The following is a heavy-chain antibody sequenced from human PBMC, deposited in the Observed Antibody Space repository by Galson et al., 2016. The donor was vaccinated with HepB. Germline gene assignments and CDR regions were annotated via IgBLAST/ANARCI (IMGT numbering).Heavy chain of an antibody. Sequence: SLRLSCAASGFTFDDYAMHWVRQAPGKGLEWVSGISWNSGSIGYADSVKGRFTISRDNAKNSLYLQMNSLRAEDTALYYCAKVDTAMVTYYYGMDVWGQGTRVTVSS. D-gene: IGHD5-18*01. J-gene: IGHJ6*02. CDR2: ISWNSGSI. CDR3: AKVDTAMVTYYYGMDV. V-gene: IGHV3-9*01. CDR1: GFTFDDYA.